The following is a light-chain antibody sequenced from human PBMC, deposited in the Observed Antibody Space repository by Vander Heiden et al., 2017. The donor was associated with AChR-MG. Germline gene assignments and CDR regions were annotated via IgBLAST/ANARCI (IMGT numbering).Light chain of an antibody. CDR3: QQYSAYPYT. CDR1: QSISGW. V-gene: IGKV1-5*03. J-gene: IGKJ2*01. CDR2: KAS. Sequence: DIQMTQSPSTLSASVGDRVTITCRASQSISGWLAWYQQKPRKAPKLLIYKASTLESGVPSRFSGSGSGTEFTLTISSLHPDDFATYYCQQYSAYPYTFGLGTKLEIK.